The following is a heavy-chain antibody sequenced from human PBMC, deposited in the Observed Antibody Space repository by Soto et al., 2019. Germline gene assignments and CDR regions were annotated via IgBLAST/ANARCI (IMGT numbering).Heavy chain of an antibody. V-gene: IGHV1-58*01. D-gene: IGHD3-22*01. CDR1: GFTFASSA. J-gene: IGHJ3*02. Sequence: SVKVSWMAYGFTFASSAEQMMRQARGQRLEWIGWIVVRSGNTNYAQKFQERVTITRDMSTSTAYMELSSLRSEDTAVYYCAAGDSSGYTPDAFDIWGQGTMVAVSS. CDR3: AAGDSSGYTPDAFDI. CDR2: IVVRSGNT.